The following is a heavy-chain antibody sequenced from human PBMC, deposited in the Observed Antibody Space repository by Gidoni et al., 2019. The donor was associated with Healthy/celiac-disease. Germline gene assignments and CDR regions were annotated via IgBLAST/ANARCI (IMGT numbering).Heavy chain of an antibody. D-gene: IGHD3-22*01. V-gene: IGHV3-23*01. J-gene: IGHJ4*02. CDR2: ISGSGGIT. CDR1: GGTFSGSA. Sequence: EVQLLVSGGGWVQPGVSLRRSCAAAGGTFSGSAMSWVRQAPRKGLEWVSAISGSGGITYYAASLKGRFTISRDHSKNTLYLQMNSLRADDTAVYSCPKDPTRITMIVARQGLIYFDYWGQGTLVTVSS. CDR3: PKDPTRITMIVARQGLIYFDY.